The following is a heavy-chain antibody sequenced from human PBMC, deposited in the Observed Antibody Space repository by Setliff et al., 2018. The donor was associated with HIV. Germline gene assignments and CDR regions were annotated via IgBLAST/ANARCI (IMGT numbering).Heavy chain of an antibody. J-gene: IGHJ4*02. V-gene: IGHV4-30-4*08. CDR2: TFHTGYT. Sequence: SETLSLTCTVSGDSIRSGDYYWSWIRQSPEKGLEWIGYTFHTGYTYYNPSLKSRIIISVDLSKNQLSLELTSVTAADTTIYYCASFFVTTVTNQDYWGQGTPVTVSS. CDR3: ASFFVTTVTNQDY. CDR1: GDSIRSGDYY. D-gene: IGHD4-17*01.